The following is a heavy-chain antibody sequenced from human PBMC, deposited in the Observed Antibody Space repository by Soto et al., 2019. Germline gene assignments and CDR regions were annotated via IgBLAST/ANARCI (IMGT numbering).Heavy chain of an antibody. D-gene: IGHD6-13*01. CDR3: TRWYSSRWNYPQQAMDV. Sequence: GGSLRLSCTVSEFRFGDYAMTLVRQCQGKGLEWVACIRVKAYGGAVEYAASVKGRFIISRDDSKSIAYLQMNSLKREGSGVYYCTRWYSSRWNYPQQAMDVWGQGTPVTVSS. CDR2: IRVKAYGGAV. V-gene: IGHV3-49*04. CDR1: EFRFGDYA. J-gene: IGHJ6*02.